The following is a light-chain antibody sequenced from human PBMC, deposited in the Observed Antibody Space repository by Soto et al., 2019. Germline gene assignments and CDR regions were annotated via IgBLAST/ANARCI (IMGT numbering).Light chain of an antibody. CDR1: QSISSSY. Sequence: EIVLTQSPGTLSLSPGERTTLSCRASQSISSSYLSRYQQKPGQAPRPLVYGASNRATGIQDRFSGSGSGTDFTLTISRLEPEEFAVYYCQQYGSSLFTFGPGTKVDIK. J-gene: IGKJ3*01. CDR2: GAS. V-gene: IGKV3-20*01. CDR3: QQYGSSLFT.